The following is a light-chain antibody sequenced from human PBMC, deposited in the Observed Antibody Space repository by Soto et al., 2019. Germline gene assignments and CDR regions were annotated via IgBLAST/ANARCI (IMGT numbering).Light chain of an antibody. CDR1: HSVSSN. J-gene: IGKJ2*01. CDR2: GAS. Sequence: EIVMTQSPATLSVSPGERATLSCRASHSVSSNLAWYQQKPGQAPRLLISGASTRATGIQARFSGSGSGTEFTLTISSLQSEDFAVYYCQQYNYWPYTFGQGTKLEIK. V-gene: IGKV3-15*01. CDR3: QQYNYWPYT.